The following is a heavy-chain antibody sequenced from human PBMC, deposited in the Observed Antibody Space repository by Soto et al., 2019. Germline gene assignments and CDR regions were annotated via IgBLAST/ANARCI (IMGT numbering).Heavy chain of an antibody. CDR1: GFTFSNAW. D-gene: IGHD3-22*01. CDR2: IKSKTDGGTT. Sequence: GGSLRLSCAASGFTFSNAWMSWVRQAPGKGLEWVGRIKSKTDGGTTDYAAPVKGRFTISRDDSKNTLYLQMNSLKTEDTAVYYCTTDSVYHDSSGYYYFDYWGQGTLVTVSS. V-gene: IGHV3-15*01. CDR3: TTDSVYHDSSGYYYFDY. J-gene: IGHJ4*02.